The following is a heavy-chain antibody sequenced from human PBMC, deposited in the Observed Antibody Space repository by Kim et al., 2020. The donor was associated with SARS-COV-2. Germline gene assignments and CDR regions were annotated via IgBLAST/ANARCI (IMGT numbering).Heavy chain of an antibody. V-gene: IGHV4-4*07. D-gene: IGHD6-19*01. CDR1: GGSINNYY. Sequence: SETVSLTCTVSGGSINNYYWSWIRQPAGKGLEWIGRIYASGTTNYNPSLKSRVTMSVDTSKNQFSLNLSSVTAADTAVYYCARGGGYSSGKAKFDYWGQGTLVTASS. CDR2: IYASGTT. CDR3: ARGGGYSSGKAKFDY. J-gene: IGHJ4*02.